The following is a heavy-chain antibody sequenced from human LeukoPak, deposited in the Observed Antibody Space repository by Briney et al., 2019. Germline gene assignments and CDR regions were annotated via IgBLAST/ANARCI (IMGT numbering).Heavy chain of an antibody. CDR3: ARLKVVAATRWFDY. V-gene: IGHV3-13*01. CDR1: GFTFSSYD. CDR2: IGTAGDT. Sequence: SGGSLRLSCAASGFTFSSYDMHWVRQATGKGLEWVSAIGTAGDTYYPGSVKGRFTISRENAKNSLYLQMNSLRAGDTAMYYCARLKVVAATRWFDYWGQGTLVTVSS. D-gene: IGHD2-15*01. J-gene: IGHJ4*02.